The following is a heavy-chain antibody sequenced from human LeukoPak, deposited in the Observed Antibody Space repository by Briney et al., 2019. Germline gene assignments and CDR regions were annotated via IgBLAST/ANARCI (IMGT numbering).Heavy chain of an antibody. D-gene: IGHD2-15*01. CDR2: ISWNSGLI. CDR1: GFNFDDYA. CDR3: AKARRSAIDY. J-gene: IGHJ4*02. V-gene: IGHV3-9*01. Sequence: PGGSLRLSCAASGFNFDDYAMHWVRQVPGKGLEWVSGISWNSGLIDYADSVKGRFSISTDTAKNSLYLQMNSLKAEDTALYYCAKARRSAIDYWGQGTLVTVSS.